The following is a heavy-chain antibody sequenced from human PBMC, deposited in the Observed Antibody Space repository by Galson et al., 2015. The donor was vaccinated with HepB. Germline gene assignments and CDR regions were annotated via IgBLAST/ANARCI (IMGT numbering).Heavy chain of an antibody. Sequence: SVKVSCKASGYTFTTYGMHWVRQAPGQRLEWMGWINAGNGNTKYSPKFQGRVTLTRDTSASTAYMELSSLRSEDTAVYFCARDGVPCSGGNCYRRGLDYYYYMDVWGKGTAVTVSS. CDR3: ARDGVPCSGGNCYRRGLDYYYYMDV. CDR2: INAGNGNT. CDR1: GYTFTTYG. V-gene: IGHV1-3*01. J-gene: IGHJ6*03. D-gene: IGHD2-15*01.